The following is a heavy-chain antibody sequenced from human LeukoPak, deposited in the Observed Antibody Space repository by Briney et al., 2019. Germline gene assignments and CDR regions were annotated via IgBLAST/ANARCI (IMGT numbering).Heavy chain of an antibody. CDR1: GYTFTGYY. CDR2: INPNSGDT. J-gene: IGHJ3*02. D-gene: IGHD1-26*01. V-gene: IGHV1-2*02. Sequence: ASVKVSCKASGYTFTGYYMHWVRQAPGQGLEWMGWINPNSGDTNSAQKFQGRVTMTGDTSISTAHMELNKLRSDDTAVYYCARMHGSGTYNWDAFDIWGQGTMVTVSS. CDR3: ARMHGSGTYNWDAFDI.